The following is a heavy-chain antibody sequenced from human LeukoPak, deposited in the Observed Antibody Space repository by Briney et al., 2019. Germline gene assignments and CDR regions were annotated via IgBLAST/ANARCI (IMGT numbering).Heavy chain of an antibody. J-gene: IGHJ4*02. V-gene: IGHV3-21*01. CDR3: ARKRDILTGYNDY. CDR1: GFTFSSHS. D-gene: IGHD3-9*01. Sequence: GGSLRLSCAASGFTFSSHSMNWVRQAPGKGLEWVSSISSSSSYIYYADSVKGRFTISRDNAKNSLYLQMNSLRAEDTAVYYCARKRDILTGYNDYWGQGTLVTVSS. CDR2: ISSSSSYI.